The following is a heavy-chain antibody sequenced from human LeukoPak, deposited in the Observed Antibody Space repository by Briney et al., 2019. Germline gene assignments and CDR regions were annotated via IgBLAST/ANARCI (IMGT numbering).Heavy chain of an antibody. V-gene: IGHV3-48*03. D-gene: IGHD4-11*01. Sequence: PGGSLRLSCAASGFTFSSFEMSWVRQAPGKGLEWVSYISSSGSTIYYADSVKGRFTISRDNANNSLYLQINSLRVEDTAVYYCARDGDHSEVAYFDYWGRGTLVTVSS. CDR3: ARDGDHSEVAYFDY. CDR1: GFTFSSFE. CDR2: ISSSGSTI. J-gene: IGHJ4*02.